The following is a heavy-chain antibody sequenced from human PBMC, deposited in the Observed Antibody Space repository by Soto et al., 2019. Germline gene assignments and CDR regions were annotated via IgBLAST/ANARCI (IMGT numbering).Heavy chain of an antibody. CDR2: IYYSGST. J-gene: IGHJ4*02. V-gene: IGHV4-59*08. CDR3: AGLYPYESSGYHLNY. D-gene: IGHD3-22*01. CDR1: GGSISSYY. Sequence: PSETLSLTCTVSGGSISSYYWSWIRQPPGKGLEWVGYIYYSGSTNYNPSLKSRVTISVDTSKNQFSLKLRSVTAADTAVFYCAGLYPYESSGYHLNYWRQGTLVTAPQ.